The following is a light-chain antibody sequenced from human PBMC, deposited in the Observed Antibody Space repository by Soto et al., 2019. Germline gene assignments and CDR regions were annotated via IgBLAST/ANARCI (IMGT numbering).Light chain of an antibody. Sequence: QSVLTQPASVSGSPGQSITLSCTGTSSDIGAYDYVSWYQHHPGKAPKLIIYEVSNRPSGVSNRFAGSKSDNTASLTISGLQAEDEADYHCSSYTSSSTLVFGGGTKLTVL. V-gene: IGLV2-14*01. CDR1: SSDIGAYDY. CDR2: EVS. CDR3: SSYTSSSTLV. J-gene: IGLJ2*01.